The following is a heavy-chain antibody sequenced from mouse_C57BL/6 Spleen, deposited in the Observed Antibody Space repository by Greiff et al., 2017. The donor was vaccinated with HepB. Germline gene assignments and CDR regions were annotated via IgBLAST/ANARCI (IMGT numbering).Heavy chain of an antibody. Sequence: QVQLQQPGAELVMPGASVKLSCKASGYTFTSYWMHWVKQRPGQGLEWIGEIDPSDSYTNYNQKFKGKSTLTVDKSSSTAYMQLSSLTSEDSAVYYCARGGITTVVEGFAYWGQGTLVTVSA. CDR2: IDPSDSYT. CDR3: ARGGITTVVEGFAY. CDR1: GYTFTSYW. J-gene: IGHJ3*01. D-gene: IGHD1-1*01. V-gene: IGHV1-69*01.